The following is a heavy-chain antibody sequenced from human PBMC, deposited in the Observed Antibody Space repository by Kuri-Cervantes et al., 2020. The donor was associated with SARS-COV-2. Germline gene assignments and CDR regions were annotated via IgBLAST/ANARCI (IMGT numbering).Heavy chain of an antibody. D-gene: IGHD3-3*01. CDR1: GFTFSSYA. CDR2: ISGSGGST. CDR3: AKGDDFCSGYYPDY. V-gene: IGHV3-23*01. J-gene: IGHJ4*02. Sequence: GESLKISCAASGFTFSSYAMSWVRQAPGKGLEWVSAISGSGGSTYYADSVKGRFTISRDNSKNTLYLQRNSLRAEDTAVYYCAKGDDFCSGYYPDYWGQGTLVTVSS.